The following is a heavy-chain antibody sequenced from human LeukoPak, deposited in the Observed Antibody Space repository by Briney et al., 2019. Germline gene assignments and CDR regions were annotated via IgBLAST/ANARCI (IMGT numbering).Heavy chain of an antibody. V-gene: IGHV3-33*01. CDR2: IWYDGSNK. Sequence: PGRSLRLSCAASGFTFSSYGMHWVRQAPGKGLEWVAVIWYDGSNKYYADSVKGRFTISRDNSKNTLYLQMNSLRAEDTAVYYCARDPEFEVYSSSVAGNYYYGMDVWGQGTMVTVSS. J-gene: IGHJ6*02. D-gene: IGHD6-6*01. CDR1: GFTFSSYG. CDR3: ARDPEFEVYSSSVAGNYYYGMDV.